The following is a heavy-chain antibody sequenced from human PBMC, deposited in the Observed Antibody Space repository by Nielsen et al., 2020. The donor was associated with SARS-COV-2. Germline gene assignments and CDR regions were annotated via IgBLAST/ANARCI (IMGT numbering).Heavy chain of an antibody. CDR1: GFTFSSYG. Sequence: GGSLRLSCAASGFTFSSYGMHWVRQAPGKGLEWVAVISYDGSNKYYADSVKGRFTISRDNSKNTLYLQRNSLRAEDTAVYYCAKLIDYGDSDFDLWGRGTLVTVSS. V-gene: IGHV3-30*18. J-gene: IGHJ2*01. D-gene: IGHD4-17*01. CDR3: AKLIDYGDSDFDL. CDR2: ISYDGSNK.